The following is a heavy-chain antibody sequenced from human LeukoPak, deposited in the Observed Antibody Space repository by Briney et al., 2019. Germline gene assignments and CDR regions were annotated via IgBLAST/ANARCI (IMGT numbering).Heavy chain of an antibody. V-gene: IGHV3-21*01. J-gene: IGHJ6*02. Sequence: GGSLRLSCAASGFTFSSYSMNWVRQAPGKGLEWVSSISSSSSYIYYADSVKGRFTISRDNAKNSLYLQMNCLRAEDTAVYYCAREGIVGATSEGYYYYYGMDVWGQGTTVTVSS. CDR1: GFTFSSYS. D-gene: IGHD1-26*01. CDR3: AREGIVGATSEGYYYYYGMDV. CDR2: ISSSSSYI.